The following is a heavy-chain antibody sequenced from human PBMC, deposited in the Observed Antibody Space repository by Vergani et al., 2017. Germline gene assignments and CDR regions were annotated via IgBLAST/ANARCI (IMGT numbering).Heavy chain of an antibody. D-gene: IGHD3-22*01. CDR3: ARGIVVVAGTPAYDSSGYYYYFDD. CDR1: GGPFSSSA. CDR2: IIPIFGTA. Sequence: QVQLVQSGAEVKKPGSSVKVSCKASGGPFSSSAISWVRQAPGQGLEWMGGIIPIFGTANYAQKFQGRVTITADESTSTAYMELSSLRSEDTAVYYCARGIVVVAGTPAYDSSGYYYYFDDWGQGTLVTVSS. J-gene: IGHJ4*02. V-gene: IGHV1-69*12.